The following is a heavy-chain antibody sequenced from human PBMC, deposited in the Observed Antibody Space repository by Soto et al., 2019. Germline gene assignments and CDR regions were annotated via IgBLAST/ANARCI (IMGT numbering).Heavy chain of an antibody. D-gene: IGHD2-2*01. CDR3: ARLAPGYCSSTSCSNGFDP. V-gene: IGHV3-21*01. CDR2: ISSSSSYI. CDR1: GFTFSSYS. Sequence: EVQLVESGGGLVKPGGSLRLSCAASGFTFSSYSMNWVRQAPGKGLEWVSSISSSSSYIYYADSVKGRFTISRDNAKNSLYLQMNSLRAEDTAVYYCARLAPGYCSSTSCSNGFDPWGQGTLVTVSS. J-gene: IGHJ5*02.